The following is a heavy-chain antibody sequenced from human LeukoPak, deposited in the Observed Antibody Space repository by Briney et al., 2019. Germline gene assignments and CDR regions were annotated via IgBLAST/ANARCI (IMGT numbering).Heavy chain of an antibody. CDR3: VRDSPRDYFDY. Sequence: SETLSLTCTVSGGPISSGSYHWSWIRQPAGKGLEWIGRIYTSGSTNYNPSLKSRVTISIDTSKNQFSLKLSSVTAADTAVYYCVRDSPRDYFDYWGQGTPVTVSS. CDR2: IYTSGST. J-gene: IGHJ4*02. V-gene: IGHV4-61*02. CDR1: GGPISSGSYH.